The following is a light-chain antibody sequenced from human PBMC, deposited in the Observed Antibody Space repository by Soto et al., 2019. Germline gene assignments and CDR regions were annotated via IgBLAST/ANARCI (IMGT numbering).Light chain of an antibody. J-gene: IGLJ3*02. CDR3: AAWDDSLSGRV. CDR1: SSDVGGYNH. Sequence: QSALTQPASVSGSPGQSITISCTGTSSDVGGYNHVSWYQQHPGKAPKLIIYEVRNRPSGVSNRLSGSKSGNTASLTISGLRSEDEADYYCAAWDDSLSGRVFGGGTKVTVL. V-gene: IGLV2-14*01. CDR2: EVR.